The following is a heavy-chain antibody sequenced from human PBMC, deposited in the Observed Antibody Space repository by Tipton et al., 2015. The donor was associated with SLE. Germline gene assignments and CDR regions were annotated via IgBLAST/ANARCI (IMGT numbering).Heavy chain of an antibody. CDR1: GFTFSSYA. CDR2: ISGSGGST. D-gene: IGHD3-3*01. J-gene: IGHJ3*02. V-gene: IGHV3-23*01. Sequence: GSLRLSCAASGFTFSSYAMSWVRQAPGKGLEWVSAISGSGGSTYYADSVKGRFTISRDNSKNTLYLQMNSLRAEDTAVYYCAKRNRYDFWSGLPHDAFDIWGQGTMVTVSS. CDR3: AKRNRYDFWSGLPHDAFDI.